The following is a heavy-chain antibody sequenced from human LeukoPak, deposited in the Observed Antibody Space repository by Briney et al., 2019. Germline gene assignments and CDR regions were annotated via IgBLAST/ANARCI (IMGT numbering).Heavy chain of an antibody. CDR3: ARDTVDGSGNDAFDI. D-gene: IGHD3-10*01. Sequence: PGGSLRLSCAASGFTFSSYEMNWVRQAPGKGLEWVSYISSSGSTIYYADSVKGRFTISRDNAKNSLYLQMNSLRAEDTAVYYCARDTVDGSGNDAFDIWGQGTMVTVSS. V-gene: IGHV3-48*03. CDR1: GFTFSSYE. J-gene: IGHJ3*02. CDR2: ISSSGSTI.